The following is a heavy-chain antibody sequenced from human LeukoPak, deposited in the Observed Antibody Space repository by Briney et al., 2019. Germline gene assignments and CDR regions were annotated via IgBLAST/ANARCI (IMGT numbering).Heavy chain of an antibody. J-gene: IGHJ1*01. D-gene: IGHD3/OR15-3a*01. CDR1: GFTFNNNA. CDR2: TSGSGGGT. Sequence: PAGGSLRLSCAVSGFTFNNNAMSWVRQAPGKGLEWVSTTSGSGGGTYYADSVKGRFTISRDNSKNTVYLQMNSLRAEDTAVYYCAKDDFLGWGQGTLVTVTA. V-gene: IGHV3-23*01. CDR3: AKDDFLG.